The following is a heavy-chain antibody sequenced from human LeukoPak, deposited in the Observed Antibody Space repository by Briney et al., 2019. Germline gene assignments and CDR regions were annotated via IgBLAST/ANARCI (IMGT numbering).Heavy chain of an antibody. CDR1: GFTFTIYY. Sequence: GGSLRLSCAASGFTFTIYYMTWVRQAPGKGLEWVSASSGSGGATYYADSVKGRFTISRYNSKNTLYLQMNSLRAEDTAVYYCARRYYDSSGYYSLDYLGQGTLVTVSS. CDR3: ARRYYDSSGYYSLDY. J-gene: IGHJ4*02. CDR2: SSGSGGAT. D-gene: IGHD3-22*01. V-gene: IGHV3-23*01.